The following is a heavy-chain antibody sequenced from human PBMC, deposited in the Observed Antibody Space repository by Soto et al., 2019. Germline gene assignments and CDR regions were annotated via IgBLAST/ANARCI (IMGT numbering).Heavy chain of an antibody. V-gene: IGHV4-39*01. D-gene: IGHD3-3*01. Sequence: SETLSLTCTVSGGSISSSSYYWGWIRQPPGKGLEWIGSIYYSGSTYYNPSLKSRVTISVDTSKNQFSLKLSSVTAADTAVYYCARLPRRTYDFWSGEAFDYWGQGTLVTVSS. CDR3: ARLPRRTYDFWSGEAFDY. CDR1: GGSISSSSYY. CDR2: IYYSGST. J-gene: IGHJ4*02.